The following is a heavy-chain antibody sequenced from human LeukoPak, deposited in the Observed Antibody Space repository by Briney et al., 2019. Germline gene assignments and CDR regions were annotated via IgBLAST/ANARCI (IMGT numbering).Heavy chain of an antibody. CDR3: AAVVGSGSYYDY. D-gene: IGHD1-26*01. J-gene: IGHJ4*02. Sequence: PGRSLRLSCAPSVFTFSRYWTHCVRHAPGKGLVWVSRFNSEESRTSCAHSEKGRFPISRDNAKNTLFLQMTSLRAEDTAVYYCAAVVGSGSYYDYWGQGALVTVSS. CDR1: VFTFSRYW. CDR2: FNSEESRT. V-gene: IGHV3-74*01.